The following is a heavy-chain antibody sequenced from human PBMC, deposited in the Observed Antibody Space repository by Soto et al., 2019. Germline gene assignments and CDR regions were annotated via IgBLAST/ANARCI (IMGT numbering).Heavy chain of an antibody. CDR3: ARGGGYDSFDY. CDR1: GASISYGGFS. D-gene: IGHD5-12*01. J-gene: IGHJ4*02. CDR2: ISHLEST. V-gene: IGHV4-30-2*06. Sequence: PSETLSLTCTVAGASISYGGFSRSWIRQSPGKGLEWIGYISHLESTYFHPSFKSRLTMSIDRTRNQLSLKLSSVTAADMAVYYCARGGGYDSFDYWGQGVLVTVSS.